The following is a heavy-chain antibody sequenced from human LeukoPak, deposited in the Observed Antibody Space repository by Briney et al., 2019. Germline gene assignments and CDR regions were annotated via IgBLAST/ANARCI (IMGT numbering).Heavy chain of an antibody. D-gene: IGHD3-10*01. Sequence: SETLSLTCTVSGGSISSYYWSWIRQPPGKGLEWIGYIYYSGSTNYNPSLKSRVTISVDTSKNQFSQKLSSVTAADTAVYYCARDRAVRGVGYYYGMDVWGQGTTVTVSS. V-gene: IGHV4-59*01. J-gene: IGHJ6*02. CDR1: GGSISSYY. CDR3: ARDRAVRGVGYYYGMDV. CDR2: IYYSGST.